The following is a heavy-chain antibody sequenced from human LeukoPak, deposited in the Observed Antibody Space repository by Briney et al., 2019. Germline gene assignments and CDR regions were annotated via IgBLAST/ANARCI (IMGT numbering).Heavy chain of an antibody. CDR3: AREEGLGDRLVINPAVDY. Sequence: PGGSLRLSCAASGFTFSSYSMNWVRKAPGKGLEWVSSISSSSSYIYYADSVKGRFTISRDNAKNSLYLQMNSLRAEDTAVYYCAREEGLGDRLVINPAVDYWGQGTLVTVSS. V-gene: IGHV3-21*01. D-gene: IGHD3-9*01. CDR1: GFTFSSYS. CDR2: ISSSSSYI. J-gene: IGHJ4*02.